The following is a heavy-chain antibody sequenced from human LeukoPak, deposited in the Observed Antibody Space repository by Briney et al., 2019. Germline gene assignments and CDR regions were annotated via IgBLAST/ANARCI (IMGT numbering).Heavy chain of an antibody. CDR2: ISYDGSNK. V-gene: IGHV3-30*18. CDR3: AKTVSGWYNPSPFDY. J-gene: IGHJ4*02. CDR1: GSTFSSYG. D-gene: IGHD6-19*01. Sequence: GGSLRLSCAASGSTFSSYGMHWVRQAPGKGLEWVAVISYDGSNKYYADSVKGRFTISRDNSKNTLYLQMNSLRAEDTAVYYCAKTVSGWYNPSPFDYWGQGTLVTVSS.